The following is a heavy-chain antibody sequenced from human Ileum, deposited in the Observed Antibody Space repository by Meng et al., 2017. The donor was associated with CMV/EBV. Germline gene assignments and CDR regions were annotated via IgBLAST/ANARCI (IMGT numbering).Heavy chain of an antibody. CDR2: IHPSGST. CDR3: ARGQDNHKGGVH. Sequence: GAGLLKPSETLSLTCEVYDASFSDFYWSWTRHLPGKGLEWIGEIHPSGSTHYNPSLESRVSISVHMSNNQFSLKVSSVTAADTAVYYCARGQDNHKGGVHWGQGTLVTVSS. V-gene: IGHV4-34*01. D-gene: IGHD1-14*01. J-gene: IGHJ4*02. CDR1: DASFSDFY.